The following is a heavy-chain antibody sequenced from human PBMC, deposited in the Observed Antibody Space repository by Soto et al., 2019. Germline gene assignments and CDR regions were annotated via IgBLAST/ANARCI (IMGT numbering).Heavy chain of an antibody. J-gene: IGHJ6*03. CDR1: GGSISSYY. CDR3: ARDGGVVPLGYVDV. D-gene: IGHD7-27*01. CDR2: IYYSGST. Sequence: QVQLQESGPGLVKPSETLSLTCTVSGGSISSYYWSWIRQSPGKGLEWIGYIYYSGSTNYNPSLKSRVTISVDTSKNQFSRKLSSVTAADTAVYYCARDGGVVPLGYVDVWGKGTTVTVSS. V-gene: IGHV4-59*01.